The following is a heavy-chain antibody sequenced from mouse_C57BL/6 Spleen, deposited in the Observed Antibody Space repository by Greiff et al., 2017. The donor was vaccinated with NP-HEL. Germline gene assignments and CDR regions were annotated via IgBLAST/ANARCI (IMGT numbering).Heavy chain of an antibody. J-gene: IGHJ2*01. D-gene: IGHD2-3*01. CDR2: IYPGSGNT. CDR1: GYSFTSYY. CDR3: ARGLIYDGYFDY. Sequence: QVQLKESGPELVKPGASVKISCKASGYSFTSYYIHWVKQRPGQGLEWIGWIYPGSGNTKYNEKFKGKATLTADTSSSTAYMQLSSLTSEDSAVYYCARGLIYDGYFDYWGQGTTLTVSS. V-gene: IGHV1-66*01.